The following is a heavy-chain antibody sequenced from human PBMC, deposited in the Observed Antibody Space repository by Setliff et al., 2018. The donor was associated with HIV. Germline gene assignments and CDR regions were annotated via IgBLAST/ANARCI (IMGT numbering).Heavy chain of an antibody. V-gene: IGHV3-48*01. CDR2: ISGLGGGTI. D-gene: IGHD2-15*01. CDR1: GFTFDSYS. CDR3: ARAGVVEGYYYYYYMDV. Sequence: TGGSLRLSCATPGFTFDSYSIIWVRQAPGKGLEWVSYISGLGGGTIYYADSVRGRFTISRDDAEKSVYLQMNSLRAEDTAVYYCARAGVVEGYYYYYYMDVWGKGTTVTV. J-gene: IGHJ6*03.